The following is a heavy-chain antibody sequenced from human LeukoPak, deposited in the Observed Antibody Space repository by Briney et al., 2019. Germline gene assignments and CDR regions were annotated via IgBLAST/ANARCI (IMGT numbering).Heavy chain of an antibody. V-gene: IGHV3-21*01. CDR3: ARDLVATDIPFDY. CDR1: GFTFSSYS. J-gene: IGHJ4*02. Sequence: PGGSLRLSCAAAGFTFSSYSMNWVRQAPGKGLEWVSSISSSSSYIYYADSVKGRFTISRDNAKNSLYLQMNSLRAEDTAVYYCARDLVATDIPFDYWGQGTLVTVSS. D-gene: IGHD5-12*01. CDR2: ISSSSSYI.